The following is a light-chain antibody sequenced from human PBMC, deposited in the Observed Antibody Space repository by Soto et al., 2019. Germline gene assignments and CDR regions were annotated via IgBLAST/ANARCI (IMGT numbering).Light chain of an antibody. J-gene: IGKJ2*01. V-gene: IGKV3-15*01. CDR2: GAS. CDR3: QQYNNWPYT. Sequence: EIVMTQSPATLSVSPGERDTLSCRASQSVSSNLAWYQQKPGQAPRLLIYGASTRATGIPARFSGSGSGTEFTLTMSSLQSEDFAVYYCQQYNNWPYTFGQGPKLEIK. CDR1: QSVSSN.